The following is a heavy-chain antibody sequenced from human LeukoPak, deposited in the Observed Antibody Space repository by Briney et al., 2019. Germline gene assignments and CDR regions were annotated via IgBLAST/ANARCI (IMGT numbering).Heavy chain of an antibody. Sequence: ASAKVSCKASGYTFTSYGISWVRQAPGQGLEWMGWISAYNGNTNYAQKLQGRVTMTTDTSTSTAYMELRSLRSDDTAVYYCARVISDDYGDNYYFDYWGQGTLVTVSS. CDR2: ISAYNGNT. J-gene: IGHJ4*02. CDR1: GYTFTSYG. D-gene: IGHD4-17*01. CDR3: ARVISDDYGDNYYFDY. V-gene: IGHV1-18*01.